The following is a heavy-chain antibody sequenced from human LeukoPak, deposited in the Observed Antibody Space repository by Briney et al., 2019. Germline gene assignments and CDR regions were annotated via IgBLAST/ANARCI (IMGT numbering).Heavy chain of an antibody. Sequence: GGSLRLSCAASGFTFSSYSMNWVRQAPGKGLEWVSSISSSSSYMYYADSVKGRFTISRDNAKNSLYLQMNSLRAEDTAVYYCAREKGYSYGFDYWGQGTLVTVSS. CDR2: ISSSSSYM. J-gene: IGHJ4*02. CDR3: AREKGYSYGFDY. D-gene: IGHD5-18*01. V-gene: IGHV3-21*01. CDR1: GFTFSSYS.